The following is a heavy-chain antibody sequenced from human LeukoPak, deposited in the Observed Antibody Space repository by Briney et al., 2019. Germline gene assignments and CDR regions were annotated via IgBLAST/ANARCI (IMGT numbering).Heavy chain of an antibody. CDR2: IYTSGST. CDR1: GGSISSYY. D-gene: IGHD3-10*01. Sequence: SETLSLTCTVSGGSISSYYWSWLRQPAGKGLEWIGRIYTSGSTNYNPSLKSRVTMSVDTSKNQFSLKLSSVTAADTAVYYCARAVGSGSFQTYYYYMDVWGKGTTVTISS. CDR3: ARAVGSGSFQTYYYYMDV. J-gene: IGHJ6*03. V-gene: IGHV4-4*07.